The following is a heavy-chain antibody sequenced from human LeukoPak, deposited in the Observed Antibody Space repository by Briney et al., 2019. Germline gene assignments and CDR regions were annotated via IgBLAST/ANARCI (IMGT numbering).Heavy chain of an antibody. CDR3: ARDLIGGGALVDY. CDR2: MNPNSGNT. Sequence: ASVKVSCKASGYTFTGYYMHWVRQAPGQGLEWMGWMNPNSGNTGYAQKFQGRVTMTRNTSISTAYMELSSLRSEDTAVYYCARDLIGGGALVDYWGQGTLVTVSS. V-gene: IGHV1-8*02. D-gene: IGHD3-16*01. J-gene: IGHJ4*02. CDR1: GYTFTGYY.